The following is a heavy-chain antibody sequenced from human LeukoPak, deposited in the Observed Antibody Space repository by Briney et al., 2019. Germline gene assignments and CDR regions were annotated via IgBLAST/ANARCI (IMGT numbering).Heavy chain of an antibody. D-gene: IGHD1-26*01. CDR3: AKAGSGSYTFDY. CDR1: GFTFSSYA. Sequence: GGSLRLSCAASGFTFSSYAMSWVRQAPGKGLEWVSAISGNGGSTYYADSVKGRFTISRDNSKNTLYLQMNSLRAEDTAVYYCAKAGSGSYTFDYWGQGTLVTVSS. V-gene: IGHV3-23*01. CDR2: ISGNGGST. J-gene: IGHJ4*02.